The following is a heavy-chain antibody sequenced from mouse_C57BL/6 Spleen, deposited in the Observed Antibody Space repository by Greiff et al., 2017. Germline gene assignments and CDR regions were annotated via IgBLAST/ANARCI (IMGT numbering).Heavy chain of an antibody. D-gene: IGHD2-1*01. CDR2: IDPANGNT. Sequence: EVQLQQSVAELVRPGASVKLSCTASGFNIKNTYMPWVKQRPEPGLEWIGRIDPANGNTKYAPKFQGKATITADTSSNTAYLQLSSLTSEDTAIYYCASVHYGNSYYFDYWGQGTTLTVSS. J-gene: IGHJ2*01. CDR3: ASVHYGNSYYFDY. CDR1: GFNIKNTY. V-gene: IGHV14-3*01.